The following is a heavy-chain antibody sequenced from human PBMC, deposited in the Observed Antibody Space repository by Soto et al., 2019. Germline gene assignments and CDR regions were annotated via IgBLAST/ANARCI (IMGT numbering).Heavy chain of an antibody. J-gene: IGHJ6*02. CDR1: GFTFIKFA. V-gene: IGHV3-23*01. D-gene: IGHD6-13*01. CDR2: ISGSGSNT. CDR3: ARGGLQHALDV. Sequence: EVQLLESGGGLVQPGGSVRLSCAASGFTFIKFAMTWVRQSPGKGLEWVSGISGSGSNTVYADSVKGRFTISRDNSKNTLYLQINSLRVDDTAVYYCARGGLQHALDVWGQGSTVTVSS.